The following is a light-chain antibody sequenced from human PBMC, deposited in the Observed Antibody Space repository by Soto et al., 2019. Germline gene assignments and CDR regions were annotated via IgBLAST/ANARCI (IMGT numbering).Light chain of an antibody. CDR2: LEGSGTY. V-gene: IGLV4-60*02. CDR3: VTWYSSSQV. Sequence: QLVLTQSSASSASLGSSVMLTCTLSSGHSSYIIAWHQQQPGKAPRYLMKLEGSGTYNKGSGVPDRFSGSSSGADRYLTISNLKLEDEDDYHSVTWYSSSQVFGGGTKLTVL. CDR1: SGHSSYI. J-gene: IGLJ2*01.